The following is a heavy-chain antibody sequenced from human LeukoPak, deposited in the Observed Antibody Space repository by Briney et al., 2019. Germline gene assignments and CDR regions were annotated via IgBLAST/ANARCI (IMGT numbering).Heavy chain of an antibody. J-gene: IGHJ4*02. CDR2: IKYDGSER. V-gene: IGHV3-7*01. D-gene: IGHD6-19*01. CDR1: GFTVSTYL. Sequence: PGGSLRLSCAASGFTVSTYLMTWVRQAPGKGLEWVAIIKYDGSERYYVDSVKGRFTISRDNAKNSLSLKMNGLRAEDTAGYYCARDMMYSGGWDFDYWGQGTLVTVSS. CDR3: ARDMMYSGGWDFDY.